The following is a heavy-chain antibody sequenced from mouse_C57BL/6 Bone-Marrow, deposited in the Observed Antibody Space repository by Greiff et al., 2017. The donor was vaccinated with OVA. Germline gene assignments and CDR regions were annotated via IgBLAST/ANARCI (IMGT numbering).Heavy chain of an antibody. CDR3: VSKLGPH. J-gene: IGHJ3*01. D-gene: IGHD4-1*01. V-gene: IGHV10-1*01. Sequence: EVQGVESGGGLVQPKGSLKLSCAASGFSFNTYAMNWVRQAPGKGLEWVARIRSKSNNYATYYADSVKDRFTISRDDSESMLYLQMNNVKTEDTAMYYCVSKLGPHWGQGTLVTVSA. CDR2: IRSKSNNYAT. CDR1: GFSFNTYA.